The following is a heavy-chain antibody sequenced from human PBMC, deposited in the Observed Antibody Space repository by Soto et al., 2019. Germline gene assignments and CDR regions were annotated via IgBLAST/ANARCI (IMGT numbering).Heavy chain of an antibody. CDR1: GFTFSSYA. CDR2: ISYDGSNK. V-gene: IGHV3-30-3*01. D-gene: IGHD3-3*01. Sequence: PGGSLRLSCAASGFTFSSYAMHWVRQAPGKGLEWVAVISYDGSNKYYADSVKGRFTISRDNPKNTLYLQMNSLRAEDTAVYYCARGITIFGVVIMSYYGMDVWGQGTTVTVSS. CDR3: ARGITIFGVVIMSYYGMDV. J-gene: IGHJ6*02.